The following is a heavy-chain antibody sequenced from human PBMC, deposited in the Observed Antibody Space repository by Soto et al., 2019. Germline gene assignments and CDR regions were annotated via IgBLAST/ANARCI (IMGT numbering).Heavy chain of an antibody. Sequence: EVQLVESGGGLVKPGVSLRLSCAASGFTFSSYSMNWVRQAPGKGLVDVSSISSSSSYIYYADSVKGRFTISRANAKNALYLQMNSLRAEDTAVYYCARDHEYSYGYGDYWGQGTRVSFSS. J-gene: IGHJ4*02. CDR1: GFTFSSYS. CDR2: ISSSSSYI. CDR3: ARDHEYSYGYGDY. V-gene: IGHV3-21*01. D-gene: IGHD5-18*01.